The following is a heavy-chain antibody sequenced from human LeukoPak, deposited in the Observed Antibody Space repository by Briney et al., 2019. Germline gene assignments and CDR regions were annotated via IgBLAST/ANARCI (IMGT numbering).Heavy chain of an antibody. CDR3: AREGGGSGLWYYDL. CDR1: GFTFGSYS. D-gene: IGHD1-26*01. CDR2: IGGDGLTT. Sequence: GGSLRLSCAASGFTFGSYSMHWVRQAPGMGPEFVSVIGGDGLTTFYADSVKDRFTISRDNSKSTLYLEMGSLRAEDMAVYYCAREGGGSGLWYYDLWGRGTLVTVSS. J-gene: IGHJ2*01. V-gene: IGHV3-64*02.